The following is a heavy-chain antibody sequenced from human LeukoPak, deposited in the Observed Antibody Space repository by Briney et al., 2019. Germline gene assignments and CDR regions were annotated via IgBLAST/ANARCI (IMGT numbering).Heavy chain of an antibody. D-gene: IGHD6-13*01. Sequence: PSETLSLTCAVYGGSFSGYYWSWIRQPPGKGLEWIGEISHSGSTNYNPSLKSRVTISVDTSKNQFSLKLSSVTAADAAVYYCARGGGIAAAADMNYWGQGTLVTVSS. V-gene: IGHV4-34*01. CDR2: ISHSGST. CDR3: ARGGGIAAAADMNY. CDR1: GGSFSGYY. J-gene: IGHJ4*02.